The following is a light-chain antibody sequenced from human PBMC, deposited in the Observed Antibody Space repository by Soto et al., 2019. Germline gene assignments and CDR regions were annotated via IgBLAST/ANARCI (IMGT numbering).Light chain of an antibody. Sequence: QSVLTQPPSASATPGQRVTISCSGSSSNIGSNTVNWYQQLPGTAPKLLIYFNDQRPSGVPDRFSASKSGTSASLAISGLQSEDEADYYCQSYDSSLSGPSYVFGTGTKLTVL. CDR2: FND. CDR3: QSYDSSLSGPSYV. CDR1: SSNIGSNT. V-gene: IGLV1-44*01. J-gene: IGLJ1*01.